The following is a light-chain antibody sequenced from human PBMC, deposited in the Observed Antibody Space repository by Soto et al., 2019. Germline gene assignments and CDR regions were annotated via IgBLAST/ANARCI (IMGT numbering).Light chain of an antibody. CDR1: SSNIGSNT. V-gene: IGLV1-44*01. Sequence: QSVLTQPPSASGTPGQRVTISCSGSSSNIGSNTVNWYQQLPGTAPKLLIYSNNQRPSGVPDRFSGSKSGTSASLAISRLQSEDEADYYCAAWDDSLGWVFGGGTKLTVL. CDR3: AAWDDSLGWV. CDR2: SNN. J-gene: IGLJ3*02.